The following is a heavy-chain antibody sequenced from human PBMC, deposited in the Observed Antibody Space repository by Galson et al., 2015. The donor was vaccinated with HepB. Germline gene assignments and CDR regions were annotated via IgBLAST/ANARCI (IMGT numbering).Heavy chain of an antibody. V-gene: IGHV1-69*04. Sequence: SVKVSCKASGGTFSSYTISWVRQAPGQGLEWMGRIIPILGIANYAQKFQGRVTITADKSTSTAYMELSSLRSEGTAVYYCARDTTKGYYGSGSLADNWFDPWGQGTLVTVSS. CDR3: ARDTTKGYYGSGSLADNWFDP. CDR1: GGTFSSYT. J-gene: IGHJ5*02. CDR2: IIPILGIA. D-gene: IGHD3-10*01.